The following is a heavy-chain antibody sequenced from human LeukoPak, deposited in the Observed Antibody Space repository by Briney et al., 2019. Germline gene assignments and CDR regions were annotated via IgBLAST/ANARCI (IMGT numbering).Heavy chain of an antibody. CDR1: GFTFSSYG. J-gene: IGHJ3*02. CDR3: AKDFRVMAFGGGQSRDDAFDI. V-gene: IGHV3-30*18. Sequence: GGSLRLSCAASGFTFSSYGMHWVRQAPGKGLEWVAVISYNGSDKYYADSVKGRLTISRDNSRNTLYLQMNSLRAEDTAVYYCAKDFRVMAFGGGQSRDDAFDIWGQGTMVTVSS. CDR2: ISYNGSDK. D-gene: IGHD3-16*01.